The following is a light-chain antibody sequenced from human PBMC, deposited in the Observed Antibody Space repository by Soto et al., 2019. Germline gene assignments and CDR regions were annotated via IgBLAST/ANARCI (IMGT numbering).Light chain of an antibody. CDR3: SSHTTSSLYV. CDR1: SNDIGAYNF. Sequence: QSVLPRPASVYGSPGQSITISCPGTSNDIGAYNFVSWYQQHPGKAPKLMIYDVSNRPSGLSNRFSGSKSGSTASLTISGLQAEDEADYYCSSHTTSSLYVFGTGTNVTVL. J-gene: IGLJ1*01. CDR2: DVS. V-gene: IGLV2-14*03.